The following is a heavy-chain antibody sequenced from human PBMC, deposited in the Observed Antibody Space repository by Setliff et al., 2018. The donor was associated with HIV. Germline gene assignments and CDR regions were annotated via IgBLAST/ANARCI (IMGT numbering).Heavy chain of an antibody. CDR1: EFTFSSYS. V-gene: IGHV3-21*06. CDR3: ARGGRLQYFDWPSYAMDV. Sequence: SLRLSCAASEFTFSSYSMNWVRQAPGKGLEWVASISSSGAHIFYADSLKGRFTISRDNGKNLLYLRMNSLRAEDTAVYYCARGGRLQYFDWPSYAMDVWGQGTTVTVSS. J-gene: IGHJ6*02. CDR2: ISSSGAHI. D-gene: IGHD3-9*01.